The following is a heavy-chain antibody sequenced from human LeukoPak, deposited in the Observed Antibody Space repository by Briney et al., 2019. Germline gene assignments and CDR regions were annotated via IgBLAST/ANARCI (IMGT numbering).Heavy chain of an antibody. V-gene: IGHV4-39*07. CDR3: AKGPLIEVTGTTWDH. CDR1: GGSISSSSYY. D-gene: IGHD6-19*01. CDR2: IYYSGST. J-gene: IGHJ4*02. Sequence: PSETLSLTCTVSGGSISSSSYYWGWIRQPPGKGLEWIGSIYYSGSTYYNPSLKSRVTISVDTSKNQFSLKLSSVTAADTAVYYCAKGPLIEVTGTTWDHWGQGTLVTVSS.